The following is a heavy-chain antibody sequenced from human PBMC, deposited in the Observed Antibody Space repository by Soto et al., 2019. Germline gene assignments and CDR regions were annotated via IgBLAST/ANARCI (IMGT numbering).Heavy chain of an antibody. CDR1: GYTFTGYY. D-gene: IGHD2-15*01. CDR2: INPNSGGT. Sequence: ASGKVSCKSSGYTFTGYYMNWVRQAPGQGLEWMGWINPNSGGTNYAQKVQGWVTMTRDTSISTAYMELSRLRSDDTAVYYCATSGRGGSCYSAVYYCYGMDVWSPGTTFPVSS. J-gene: IGHJ6*02. CDR3: ATSGRGGSCYSAVYYCYGMDV. V-gene: IGHV1-2*04.